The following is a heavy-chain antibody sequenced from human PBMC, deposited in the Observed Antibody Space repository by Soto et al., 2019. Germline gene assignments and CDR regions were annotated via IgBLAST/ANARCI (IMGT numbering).Heavy chain of an antibody. J-gene: IGHJ4*02. CDR3: ARWGCSGTNCNLNQRSYDL. V-gene: IGHV3-33*03. D-gene: IGHD2-15*01. Sequence: GGSLRLSCAASGFIFNEYGMHWVRQAPGKGLEWVAVIWYDGNKYYADSVKGRFTISRDNSKNTMFLQMNNLRAEDTAVYYCARWGCSGTNCNLNQRSYDLWGQGTLVTVSS. CDR2: IWYDGNK. CDR1: GFIFNEYG.